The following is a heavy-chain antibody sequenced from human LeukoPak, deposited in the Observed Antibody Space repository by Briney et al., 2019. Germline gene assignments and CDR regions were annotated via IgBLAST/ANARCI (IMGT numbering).Heavy chain of an antibody. CDR1: GDTLTSYY. J-gene: IGHJ4*02. CDR3: ARDRGLLYGSSGCLDS. V-gene: IGHV1-46*01. D-gene: IGHD6-19*01. Sequence: ASLSPSCKPSGDTLTSYYMDSVRQAPRQGLEWRGLNNPSSGTTSYAQKLPGRVTMTRDTSTSTDYMELSSLTSEDTAVYYCARDRGLLYGSSGCLDSWGQGTLVTVSS. CDR2: NNPSSGTT.